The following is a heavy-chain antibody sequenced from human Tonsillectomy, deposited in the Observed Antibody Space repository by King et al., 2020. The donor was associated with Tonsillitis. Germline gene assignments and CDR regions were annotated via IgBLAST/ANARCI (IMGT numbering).Heavy chain of an antibody. CDR3: ARARGGYCGGDCYPFDY. D-gene: IGHD2-21*01. CDR2: MYSDGGT. J-gene: IGHJ4*02. V-gene: IGHV3-53*01. CDR1: EFTVSNHY. Sequence: VQLVESGGGLVQPGGSLRLSCAASEFTVSNHYMSWVRQAPGKGLEWVSAMYSDGGTYYIDSVKGRFTFSRDNSKNTLYLQMKSLRAEDTAVYYCARARGGYCGGDCYPFDYWGQGTLVTVSS.